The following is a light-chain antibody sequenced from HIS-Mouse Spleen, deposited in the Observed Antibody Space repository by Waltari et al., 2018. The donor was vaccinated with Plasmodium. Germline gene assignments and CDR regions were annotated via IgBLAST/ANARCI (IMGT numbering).Light chain of an antibody. V-gene: IGLV3-10*01. J-gene: IGLJ3*02. Sequence: SYELTQPPSVSVSPGQTARIPCPGDALPKKYAYWYQPKSGQAPVLVIYEDSKRPPGTPERFSGSSSGTMATLTISGAQVEDEADYYCYSTDSSGNHRVFGGGTKLTVL. CDR2: EDS. CDR3: YSTDSSGNHRV. CDR1: ALPKKY.